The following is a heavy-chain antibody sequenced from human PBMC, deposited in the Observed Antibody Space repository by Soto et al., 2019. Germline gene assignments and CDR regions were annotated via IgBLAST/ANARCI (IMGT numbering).Heavy chain of an antibody. CDR3: ARADYGDYAFDI. CDR2: ISSNGGST. J-gene: IGHJ3*02. CDR1: GFTFSSYA. V-gene: IGHV3-64*01. Sequence: PGGSLRLSCAASGFTFSSYAMHWVRQAPGKGLEYVSAISSNGGSTYYANSVKGRFTISRDNSKNTLYLQMGSLRAEDMAVYYCARADYGDYAFDIWGQGTMVTVSS. D-gene: IGHD4-17*01.